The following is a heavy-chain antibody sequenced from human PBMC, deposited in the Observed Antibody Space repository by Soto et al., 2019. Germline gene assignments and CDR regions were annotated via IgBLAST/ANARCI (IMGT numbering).Heavy chain of an antibody. CDR3: ARDETDGYYYYYGMDV. Sequence: EVQLVESGGGLVQPGGSLRLSCAASGFTFSSYSMNWVRQAPGKGLEWVSYISSSSSTIYYADSVKGRFTISRDNAKNSLYLQMNCLRDEDTAVYYCARDETDGYYYYYGMDVWGQGTTVTVSS. V-gene: IGHV3-48*02. CDR1: GFTFSSYS. CDR2: ISSSSSTI. J-gene: IGHJ6*02.